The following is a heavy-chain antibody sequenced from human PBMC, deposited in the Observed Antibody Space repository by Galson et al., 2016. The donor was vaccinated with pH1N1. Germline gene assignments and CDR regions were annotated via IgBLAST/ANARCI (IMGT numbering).Heavy chain of an antibody. CDR1: GYIFTGYY. Sequence: SVKVSCKASGYIFTGYYMHWVRQAPGQGLEWMGWINPDTGSTSYAQKLLGRVTMTRDTSISTVYMELSSLRSDDTAVYYCSRVSSTIPFDPWGQGTLVTVSS. CDR3: SRVSSTIPFDP. D-gene: IGHD2-2*01. J-gene: IGHJ5*01. CDR2: INPDTGST. V-gene: IGHV1-2*02.